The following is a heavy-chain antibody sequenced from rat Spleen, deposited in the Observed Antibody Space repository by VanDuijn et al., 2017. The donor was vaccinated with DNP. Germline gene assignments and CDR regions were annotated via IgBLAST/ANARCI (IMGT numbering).Heavy chain of an antibody. J-gene: IGHJ3*01. CDR1: GYYFTSNH. Sequence: QVQLQQSGAELAKPGTSVKLSCKASGYYFTSNHLNWIKQTTGQGLEWIGIINPASGDTSYNVKFEGKATLTVDKSSSTAFMQLSSLTPEDSAVYYCARGVNWFPYWGQGTLVTVSS. D-gene: IGHD4-3*01. V-gene: IGHV1-47*01. CDR2: INPASGDT. CDR3: ARGVNWFPY.